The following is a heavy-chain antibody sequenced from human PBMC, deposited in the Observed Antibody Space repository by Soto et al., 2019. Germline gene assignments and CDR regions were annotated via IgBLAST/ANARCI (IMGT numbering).Heavy chain of an antibody. V-gene: IGHV3-23*01. D-gene: IGHD5-18*01. CDR2: ISGSGGST. CDR1: GFTFSSYA. J-gene: IGHJ4*02. Sequence: GGSLRLSCAASGFTFSSYAMSWVRQAPGKGLEWVSAISGSGGSTYYADSVKGRFTISGDNSKNTLYLQMNSLRAEDTAVYYCAKWTWIQLWSHFDYWGQGTLVNVS. CDR3: AKWTWIQLWSHFDY.